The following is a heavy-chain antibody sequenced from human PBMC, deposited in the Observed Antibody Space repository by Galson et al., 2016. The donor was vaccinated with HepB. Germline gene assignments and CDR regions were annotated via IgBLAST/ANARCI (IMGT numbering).Heavy chain of an antibody. CDR1: GFTFSSYS. CDR2: ISSSSTYI. Sequence: SLRLSCAASGFTFSSYSMNWVRQAPGKGLEWVSFISSSSTYIYYADSVRGRFTISRDNAKNSLYLQMNILRAEDTAVYYCARLVENWNEAGRFDSWGQGTLVTVSS. D-gene: IGHD1-1*01. V-gene: IGHV3-21*01. CDR3: ARLVENWNEAGRFDS. J-gene: IGHJ4*02.